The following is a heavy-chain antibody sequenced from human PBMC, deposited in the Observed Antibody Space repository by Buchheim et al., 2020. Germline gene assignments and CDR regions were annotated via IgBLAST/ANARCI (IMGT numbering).Heavy chain of an antibody. Sequence: EVQLLESGGGLVQPGGSLRLSCAASGFTFSSYAMSWVRQAPGKGLEWVSAISGSGGSTYYADSVKGRFTISRGNSKNTLYLQMNSLRAEDTAVYYCAKTTGPGVAGDHNWFDPWGQGTL. CDR2: ISGSGGST. V-gene: IGHV3-23*01. CDR1: GFTFSSYA. CDR3: AKTTGPGVAGDHNWFDP. D-gene: IGHD6-13*01. J-gene: IGHJ5*02.